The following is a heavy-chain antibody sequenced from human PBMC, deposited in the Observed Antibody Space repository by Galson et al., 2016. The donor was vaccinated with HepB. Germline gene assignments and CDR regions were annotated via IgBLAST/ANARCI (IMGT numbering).Heavy chain of an antibody. CDR3: AKVAVVRATEGWLDV. V-gene: IGHV3-30*18. CDR1: GFTFSSYA. D-gene: IGHD6-19*01. CDR2: ISDGGDAK. J-gene: IGHJ6*02. Sequence: SLRLSCAASGFTFSSYAIHWVRKSPDKGLEWVAAISDGGDAKYYGDSVKGRFTISRDRPENRVYLQMNSLRHDDTALYVCAKVAVVRATEGWLDVWGQGTTVIVSS.